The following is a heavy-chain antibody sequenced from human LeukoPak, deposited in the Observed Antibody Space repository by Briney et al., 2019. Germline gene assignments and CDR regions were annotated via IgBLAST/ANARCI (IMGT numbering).Heavy chain of an antibody. CDR3: ARDHLGIVGAGGEDYFDY. CDR1: GGSISSGDYY. CDR2: IYYSGST. D-gene: IGHD1-26*01. V-gene: IGHV4-30-4*08. Sequence: PSQTLSLTCTVSGGSISSGDYYWSWIRQPPGKVLEWIGYIYYSGSTYYNPSLKSRVTISVDTSKNQFSLKLSSVTAADTAVYYCARDHLGIVGAGGEDYFDYWGQGTLVTVSS. J-gene: IGHJ4*02.